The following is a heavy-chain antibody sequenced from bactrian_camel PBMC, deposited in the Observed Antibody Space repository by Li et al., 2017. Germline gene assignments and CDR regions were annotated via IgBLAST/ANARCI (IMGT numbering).Heavy chain of an antibody. CDR3: SSLYNRY. Sequence: HVQLVESGGGSVQAGETLRLSCTASGFTFDVADMGWYRQAPGNECELVSTFSIDGSTYYSDSAKGRFTISEDYAENTLYLQLNSLKTEDTAMYFCSSLYNRYWGQGTQVTVS. CDR2: FSIDGST. CDR1: GFTFDVAD. V-gene: IGHV3S55*01. J-gene: IGHJ4*01.